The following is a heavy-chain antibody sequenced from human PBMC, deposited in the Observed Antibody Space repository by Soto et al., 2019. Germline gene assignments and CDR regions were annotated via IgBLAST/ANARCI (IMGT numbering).Heavy chain of an antibody. CDR2: IRSKAYGGTT. Sequence: GGSLRLSCTASGFTFGDYAMSWFRQAPGKGLEWVGFIRSKAYGGTTEYAASVKGRFTISRDDSKSIAYLQMNSLKTEDTAVYYCTRDWGERELELPTNWFDPWGQGTLVTVSS. D-gene: IGHD1-7*01. CDR3: TRDWGERELELPTNWFDP. V-gene: IGHV3-49*03. CDR1: GFTFGDYA. J-gene: IGHJ5*02.